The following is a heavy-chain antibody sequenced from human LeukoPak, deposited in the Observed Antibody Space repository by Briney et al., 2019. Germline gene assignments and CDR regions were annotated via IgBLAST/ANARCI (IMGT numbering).Heavy chain of an antibody. CDR1: GGSISSGDYY. Sequence: SETLSLTCIVSGGSISSGDYYWSWIRQPPGKGLEWIGYIYYSGSTYYNPSLKSRVTISVDTSKNQFSLKLSSVTAADTAVYYCARVVGDAFDIWGQGTMVTVSS. V-gene: IGHV4-30-4*01. CDR3: ARVVGDAFDI. J-gene: IGHJ3*02. D-gene: IGHD1-26*01. CDR2: IYYSGST.